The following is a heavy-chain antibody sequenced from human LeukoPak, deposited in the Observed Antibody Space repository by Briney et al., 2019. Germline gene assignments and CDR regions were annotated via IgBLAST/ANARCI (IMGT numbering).Heavy chain of an antibody. J-gene: IGHJ3*02. V-gene: IGHV4-59*01. CDR2: IYYSGST. Sequence: SETLSLTCTVSGGSMSSYYWSWIRQPPGKGLEWIGYIYYSGSTNYNPSLKSRVTISVDTSKNQFSLKLSSVTAADTAVYYCARVITGTTFAFAICGQGRMVTVSS. CDR1: GGSMSSYY. CDR3: ARVITGTTFAFAI. D-gene: IGHD1-7*01.